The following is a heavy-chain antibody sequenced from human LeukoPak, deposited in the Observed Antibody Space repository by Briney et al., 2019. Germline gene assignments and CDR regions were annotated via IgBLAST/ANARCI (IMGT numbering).Heavy chain of an antibody. Sequence: ASAKVSCKASGGTFSSCAISWVRQAPGQGLERMGGIIPIFGTANYAQKFQGRVTITADESTSTAYMELSSLRSEDTAVYYCAREGGKGDGYNYYFDYWGQGTLVTVSS. D-gene: IGHD5-24*01. J-gene: IGHJ4*02. V-gene: IGHV1-69*01. CDR2: IIPIFGTA. CDR1: GGTFSSCA. CDR3: AREGGKGDGYNYYFDY.